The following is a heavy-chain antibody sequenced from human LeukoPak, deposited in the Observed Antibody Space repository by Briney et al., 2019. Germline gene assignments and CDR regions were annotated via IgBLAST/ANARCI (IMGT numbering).Heavy chain of an antibody. V-gene: IGHV1-18*01. J-gene: IGHJ4*02. CDR3: ARIRRVAGHYFDN. Sequence: ASVTVSCKASGYTFPSYGIRWVRQAPGQELEGMGWISGYNGNTNYAQKLQGRVTMTTDTSTSTAYMELRSLRSDDTAVYYCARIRRVAGHYFDNWGQGTLVTVSS. D-gene: IGHD6-19*01. CDR1: GYTFPSYG. CDR2: ISGYNGNT.